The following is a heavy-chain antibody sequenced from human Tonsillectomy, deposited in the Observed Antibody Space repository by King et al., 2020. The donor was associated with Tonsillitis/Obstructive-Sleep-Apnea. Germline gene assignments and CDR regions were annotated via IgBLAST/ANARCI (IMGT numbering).Heavy chain of an antibody. Sequence: VQLVESGGGLVQPGGSLRLSCAASGLAVSSNYMSWVRQATGKGLEWVSVIYSGGSTYYGDSVKGRFTISRDNSKNTVYLQMNRLRVEDPAVYYCAGGVVIAILHYWGQGALVTVSS. D-gene: IGHD2-21*01. CDR2: IYSGGST. J-gene: IGHJ4*02. V-gene: IGHV3-66*01. CDR3: AGGVVIAILHY. CDR1: GLAVSSNY.